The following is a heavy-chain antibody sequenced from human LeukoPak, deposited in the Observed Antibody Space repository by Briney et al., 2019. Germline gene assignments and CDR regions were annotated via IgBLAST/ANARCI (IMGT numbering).Heavy chain of an antibody. Sequence: SETLSLTCTASGGSISSYYWSWIRQPPGKGLEWIGYIYYSGSTNYNPSLKSRVTISVDTSKDQFSLKLSSVTAADTAVYYCARLNSSSSLGWFDPWGQGTLVTVSS. D-gene: IGHD6-6*01. V-gene: IGHV4-59*08. J-gene: IGHJ5*02. CDR3: ARLNSSSSLGWFDP. CDR1: GGSISSYY. CDR2: IYYSGST.